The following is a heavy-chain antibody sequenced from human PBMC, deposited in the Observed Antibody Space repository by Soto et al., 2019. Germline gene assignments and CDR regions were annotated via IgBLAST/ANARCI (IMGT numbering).Heavy chain of an antibody. V-gene: IGHV1-18*01. Sequence: ASVKVSCKASGYTFTSDGISWVRQAPGQRLEWMGWISAYNGNTNYAQSLQGRVTMTTDTSTSTAYMELWSLRSEDTAVYYCARAVAVAADFDYWGQGTLVTVSS. CDR3: ARAVAVAADFDY. CDR2: ISAYNGNT. D-gene: IGHD6-19*01. J-gene: IGHJ4*02. CDR1: GYTFTSDG.